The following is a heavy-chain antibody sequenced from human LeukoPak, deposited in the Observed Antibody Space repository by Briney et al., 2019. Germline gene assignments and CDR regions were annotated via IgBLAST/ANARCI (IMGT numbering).Heavy chain of an antibody. CDR1: GFTFSSYS. CDR2: ISSSSSYI. Sequence: GGSLRLSCAASGFTFSSYSMNWVRQAPGKGLEWVSSISSSSSYIYYADSVKGRFTISRDNAKNSLYLQMNSLRAEDTAVYYCASGYCSGGSCYPDYYYGMDVWGQGTTVTVSS. J-gene: IGHJ6*02. V-gene: IGHV3-21*01. CDR3: ASGYCSGGSCYPDYYYGMDV. D-gene: IGHD2-15*01.